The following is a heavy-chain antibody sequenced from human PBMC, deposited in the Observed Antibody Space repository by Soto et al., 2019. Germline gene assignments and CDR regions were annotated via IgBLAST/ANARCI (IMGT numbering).Heavy chain of an antibody. CDR3: AGSYYDYIWGSFGY. CDR1: GGSISSYY. D-gene: IGHD3-16*01. Sequence: SETLSLTCTVSGGSISSYYWSWIRQPPGKGLEWIGYIYYSGSTNYNPSLKSRVTISVDTSKNQFSLKLSSVTAADTAVYYCAGSYYDYIWGSFGYWGQGTLVTVSS. V-gene: IGHV4-59*08. CDR2: IYYSGST. J-gene: IGHJ4*02.